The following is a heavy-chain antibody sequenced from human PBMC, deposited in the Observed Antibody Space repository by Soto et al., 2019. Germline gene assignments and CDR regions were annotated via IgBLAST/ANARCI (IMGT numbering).Heavy chain of an antibody. D-gene: IGHD2-15*01. J-gene: IGHJ5*02. Sequence: SETLSLTCTVSGGSVSSTSYYWFWIRQPPGMGLEWIGYIYDSGSTDYNPSLKSRVSISIDTSKNQFSLKLNSVTAADTAVYYGATNPGGGRWENWFDPGGRAPPVTVSS. V-gene: IGHV4-61*01. CDR3: ATNPGGGRWENWFDP. CDR2: IYDSGST. CDR1: GGSVSSTSYY.